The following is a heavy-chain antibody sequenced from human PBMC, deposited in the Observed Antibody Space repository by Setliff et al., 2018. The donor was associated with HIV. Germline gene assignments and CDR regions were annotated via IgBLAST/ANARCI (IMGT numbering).Heavy chain of an antibody. Sequence: PSETLSLTCTVYGGSIDGDSYYWSWIRQAAGKGPEWVGHVHTSGTTNYNPSLRGRVTISLDRSKNQFSLKVDSATATDTAVYFCARVSSSYYFLGAFDSWGQGTLVT. CDR1: GGSIDGDSYY. CDR3: ARVSSSYYFLGAFDS. CDR2: VHTSGTT. J-gene: IGHJ4*02. D-gene: IGHD2-15*01. V-gene: IGHV4-61*09.